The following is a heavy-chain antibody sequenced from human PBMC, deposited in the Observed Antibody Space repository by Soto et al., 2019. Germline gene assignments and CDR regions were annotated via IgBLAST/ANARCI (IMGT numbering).Heavy chain of an antibody. Sequence: PSETLSLTCTVSGDSLRSSYHYWGWIRQHPGRGLEWIGYIYHIGSPYYNPSLESRVTISLDTSKNQFSLNLTSVTAADTAIYYCVRDRALDSSGHWFDTWGQGTLVTVSS. CDR2: IYHIGSP. V-gene: IGHV4-31*03. CDR3: VRDRALDSSGHWFDT. CDR1: GDSLRSSYHY. D-gene: IGHD6-19*01. J-gene: IGHJ5*02.